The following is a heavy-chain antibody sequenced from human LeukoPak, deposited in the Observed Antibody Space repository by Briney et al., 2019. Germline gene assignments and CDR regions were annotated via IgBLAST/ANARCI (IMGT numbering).Heavy chain of an antibody. CDR2: IRPDGSGQ. V-gene: IGHV3-7*01. Sequence: GGSLRLSCAASGFTFSTYWMIWLRRAPGRAGEWVGHIRPDGSGQNYVDSVKGRFTISRDNAKNSLYLQMNSLRAEDTAMYYCARGSGWDLAYWGQGTLVTVLS. D-gene: IGHD3-3*01. CDR1: GFTFSTYW. CDR3: ARGSGWDLAY. J-gene: IGHJ4*02.